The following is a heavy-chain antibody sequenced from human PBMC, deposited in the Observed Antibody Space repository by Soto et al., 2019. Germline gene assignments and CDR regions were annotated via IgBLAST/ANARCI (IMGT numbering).Heavy chain of an antibody. CDR3: AKSEHHWYFDL. V-gene: IGHV3-30*18. Sequence: QVLLVESGGGVVQPGRSLRLSCAASGFTFSSYGMHWVRQAPGKGLEWVAVISYDGSNKYYADSVKGRFTISRDNSKNTLYLQMNSLRAADTAVYYCAKSEHHWYFDLWGRGTLVTVSS. CDR1: GFTFSSYG. CDR2: ISYDGSNK. J-gene: IGHJ2*01.